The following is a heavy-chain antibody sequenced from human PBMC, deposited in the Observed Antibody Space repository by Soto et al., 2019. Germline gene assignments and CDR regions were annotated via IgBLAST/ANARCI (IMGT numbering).Heavy chain of an antibody. CDR3: ASEDPDSKFAFDY. J-gene: IGHJ4*02. D-gene: IGHD4-4*01. V-gene: IGHV1-69*02. Sequence: QVQLVQSGAEVKKPGSSVKVSCKASGGTFSSYTISWVRQAPGQGLEWMGRIIPILGIANYAQKFQGRVRITADKSTSTGYMELSSLSSEDTAVYYCASEDPDSKFAFDYWGQGTLVTVSS. CDR1: GGTFSSYT. CDR2: IIPILGIA.